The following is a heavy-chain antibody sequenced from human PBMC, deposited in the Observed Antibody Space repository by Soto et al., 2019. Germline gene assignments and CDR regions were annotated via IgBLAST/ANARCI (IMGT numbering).Heavy chain of an antibody. Sequence: EVQLVESVGGLVQPGGSLRLSCAASGFTFSSYSMNWVRQAPGKGLEWVSYISSSSSTIYYADSVKGRFTISRDNAKNSLYLQMNSLRAEDTAVYYCARGILTDFDYWGQGTLVTVSS. J-gene: IGHJ4*02. D-gene: IGHD3-9*01. CDR2: ISSSSSTI. CDR3: ARGILTDFDY. V-gene: IGHV3-48*01. CDR1: GFTFSSYS.